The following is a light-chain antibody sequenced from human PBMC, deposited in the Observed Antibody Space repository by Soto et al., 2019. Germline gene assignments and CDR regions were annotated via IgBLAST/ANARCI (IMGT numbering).Light chain of an antibody. Sequence: QALVTQEPSLTVAPGGTVTLTCASSTGAVTSGYYPNWFQQKPGQAPRTLIYDTNNKHFWTPARFSGSLLGGKAALTLSGVQPEDEAEYYCLLYYGGGHVVFGGGTKLTVL. V-gene: IGLV7-43*01. CDR2: DTN. J-gene: IGLJ2*01. CDR1: TGAVTSGYY. CDR3: LLYYGGGHVV.